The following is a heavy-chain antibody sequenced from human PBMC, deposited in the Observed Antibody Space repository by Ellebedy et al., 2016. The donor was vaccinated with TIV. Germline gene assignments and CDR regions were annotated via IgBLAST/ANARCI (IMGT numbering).Heavy chain of an antibody. Sequence: GGSLRLSCAASGFTFRNFAMTWVRQAPGKGLEWVSSISSSGVSSDYADSVRGRVTSSRDNSKSTLYLQMDSLRADDSAEYYCAKLDSSGYYYGRFDYWGQGTLVTVSS. CDR2: ISSSGVSS. J-gene: IGHJ4*02. CDR3: AKLDSSGYYYGRFDY. CDR1: GFTFRNFA. D-gene: IGHD3-22*01. V-gene: IGHV3-23*01.